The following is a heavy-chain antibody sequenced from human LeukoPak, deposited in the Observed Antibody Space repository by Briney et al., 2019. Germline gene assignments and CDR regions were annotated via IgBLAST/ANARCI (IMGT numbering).Heavy chain of an antibody. J-gene: IGHJ3*02. D-gene: IGHD1-1*01. CDR1: GYTCTGYY. CDR2: INPSSGDT. CDR3: ARDWRDAFDI. V-gene: IGHV1-2*02. Sequence: ASVKVSCKASGYTCTGYYMHWVRQAPGQGLEWMGWINPSSGDTNYAQKFQGRVTMTRDTSISTAYMELSRLKSDDTAVYYCARDWRDAFDIWGQGTMVTVSS.